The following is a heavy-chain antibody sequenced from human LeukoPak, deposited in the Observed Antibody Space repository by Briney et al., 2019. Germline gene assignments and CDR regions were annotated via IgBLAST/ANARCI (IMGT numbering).Heavy chain of an antibody. V-gene: IGHV3-NL1*01. J-gene: IGHJ4*02. CDR2: ISDDGGST. CDR1: GFTFSSYG. D-gene: IGHD3-10*01. CDR3: LLLWFGGN. Sequence: GGSLRLSCAASGFTFSSYGMHWVRQAPGKGLEWVSAISDDGGSTYYADSVKGRFTISRDNSKNTLYLQMNSLRAEDTAVYYCLLLWFGGNWGQGTLVTVSS.